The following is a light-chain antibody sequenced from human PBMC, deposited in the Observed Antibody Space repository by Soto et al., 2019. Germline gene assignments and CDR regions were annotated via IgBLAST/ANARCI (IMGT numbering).Light chain of an antibody. CDR1: QSVSSSY. J-gene: IGKJ5*01. Sequence: EIVLTQSPGTLYLSPGERATLSCRASQSVSSSYLAWYQQKPGQAPRLLIYGASFRATGIPDRFSGSGSGTDFTLTISGLEPEYLSEYYCQQYGTSPITFGQGTRLEIK. V-gene: IGKV3-20*01. CDR3: QQYGTSPIT. CDR2: GAS.